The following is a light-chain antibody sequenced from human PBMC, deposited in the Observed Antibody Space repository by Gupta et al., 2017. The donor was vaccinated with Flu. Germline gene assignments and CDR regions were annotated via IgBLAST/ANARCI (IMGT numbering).Light chain of an antibody. V-gene: IGKV2-30*01. CDR2: LVS. J-gene: IGKJ1*01. CDR1: QGLVYSDGNTY. CDR3: MQGAHWPWA. Sequence: VTLGQPSAISCMSSQGLVYSDGNTYLHWFQQRPGQSPRRLIYLVSHRESGVPDRISGSGSGTDFTLKISRVEAEDVGVYFCMQGAHWPWAFGQGTTVEIK.